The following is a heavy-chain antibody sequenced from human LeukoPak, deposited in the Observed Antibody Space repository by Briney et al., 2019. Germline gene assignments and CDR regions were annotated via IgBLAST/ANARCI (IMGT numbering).Heavy chain of an antibody. J-gene: IGHJ5*02. CDR3: ARDPVAGTGTDT. Sequence: TSETLSLTCSVSGDSITNINYYWGWIRQPPGKGLEWIATAYYTAATYSNPSLKSRVTISVDSSKNEVSLKVTSVTAADTAVYYCARDPVAGTGTDTWGQGTLVTVSS. CDR2: AYYTAAT. CDR1: GDSITNINYY. V-gene: IGHV4-39*07. D-gene: IGHD6-13*01.